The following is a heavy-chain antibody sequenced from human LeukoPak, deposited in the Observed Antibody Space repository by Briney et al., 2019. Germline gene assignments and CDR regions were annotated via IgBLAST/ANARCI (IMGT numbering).Heavy chain of an antibody. V-gene: IGHV1-69*04. CDR2: IIPILGIA. D-gene: IGHD3-3*01. CDR3: ARVSYYDFWSGYYFDY. J-gene: IGHJ4*02. CDR1: GGTFSSYA. Sequence: ALVKVSCKASGGTFSSYAISWVRQAPGQGLEWMGRIIPILGIANYAQKFQGRVTITADKSTSTAYMELSSLRSEDTAVYYCARVSYYDFWSGYYFDYWGQGTLVTVSS.